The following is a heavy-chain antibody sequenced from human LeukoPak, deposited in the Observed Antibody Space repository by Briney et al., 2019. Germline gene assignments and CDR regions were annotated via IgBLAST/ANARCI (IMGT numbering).Heavy chain of an antibody. V-gene: IGHV4-59*08. CDR2: IYYSGST. J-gene: IGHJ6*02. CDR3: ARHEGGEWLRFGYYYYGMDV. Sequence: SETLSLTCAVYGGSFSSYYWSWIRQPPGKGLEWIGYIYYSGSTNYNPSLKSRVTISVDTSKNQFSLKLSSVTAADTAVYYCARHEGGEWLRFGYYYYGMDVWGQGTTVTVSS. D-gene: IGHD5-12*01. CDR1: GGSFSSYY.